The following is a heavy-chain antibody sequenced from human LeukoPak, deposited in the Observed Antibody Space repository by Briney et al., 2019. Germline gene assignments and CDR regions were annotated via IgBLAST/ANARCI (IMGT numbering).Heavy chain of an antibody. V-gene: IGHV3-23*01. CDR3: AYNRYDYVWGSYRPFPSXXXAFDI. D-gene: IGHD3-16*02. CDR2: ISGSGGST. Sequence: GGSLRLSCAASGFTFSSYAMSWVRQAPGKGLEWVSAISGSGGSTYYADSVKGRFTISRDNSKNTLYLQMNSLRAEDTAVYYCAYNRYDYVWGSYRPFPSXXXAFDIWGQGTMVTVSS. CDR1: GFTFSSYA. J-gene: IGHJ3*02.